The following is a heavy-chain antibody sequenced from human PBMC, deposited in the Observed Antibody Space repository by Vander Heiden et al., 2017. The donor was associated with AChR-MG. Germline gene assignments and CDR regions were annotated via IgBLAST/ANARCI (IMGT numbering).Heavy chain of an antibody. Sequence: EVQLVEYGGGLVQPGRSLRLSCAASGFNFDDYAMHWVRQAPGKGLEWVSGINWNSGMISYADSVKGRFTISRDNAKNSLYLQMNSLRVEDTALYYCAKIGPVVVIYDGFDIWGQGTMVTVSS. CDR2: INWNSGMI. D-gene: IGHD2-21*01. V-gene: IGHV3-9*01. J-gene: IGHJ3*02. CDR1: GFNFDDYA. CDR3: AKIGPVVVIYDGFDI.